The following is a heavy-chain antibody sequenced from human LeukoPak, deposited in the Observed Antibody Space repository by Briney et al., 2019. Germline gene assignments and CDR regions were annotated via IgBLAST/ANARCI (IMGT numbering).Heavy chain of an antibody. Sequence: GGSLILSCAASGFTFTSHAMSWVRQAPGKGLEWVSGITGSYDSKYYADSVKGRFTISRDNSKNTLSLQMNSLRAEDTALYYCAVDYDILTGYYTDLGYWGQGTLVTVSS. CDR1: GFTFTSHA. D-gene: IGHD3-9*01. CDR3: AVDYDILTGYYTDLGY. V-gene: IGHV3-23*01. J-gene: IGHJ4*02. CDR2: ITGSYDSK.